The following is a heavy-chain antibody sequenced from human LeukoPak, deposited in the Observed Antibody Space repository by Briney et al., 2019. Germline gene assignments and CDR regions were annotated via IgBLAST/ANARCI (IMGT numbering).Heavy chain of an antibody. J-gene: IGHJ4*02. D-gene: IGHD3-22*01. V-gene: IGHV4-59*01. CDR3: ARDSRGYYDSSGYFDH. Sequence: PEAPSLTCTVSGGSISSYFWSWIRQPPGKSLEWIGYIYYSGTTKQNPSLKSRVTLSVDTSKNQLYLKLNSVTAADTAVYYCARDSRGYYDSSGYFDHWGQGTLVTVSS. CDR1: GGSISSYF. CDR2: IYYSGTT.